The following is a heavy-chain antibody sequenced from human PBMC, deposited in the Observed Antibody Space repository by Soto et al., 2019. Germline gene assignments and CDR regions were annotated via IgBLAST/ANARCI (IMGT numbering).Heavy chain of an antibody. CDR2: IIPIFGTA. J-gene: IGHJ6*02. V-gene: IGHV1-69*13. CDR1: GGTFSSYA. D-gene: IGHD3-3*01. CDR3: ARDRITIFGVVTAPPYYGMDV. Sequence: SVKVSCKASGGTFSSYAISWVRQAPGQGLEWMGGIIPIFGTANYAQKFQGRVTITADESTSTAYMELSSLRSEDTAVYYCARDRITIFGVVTAPPYYGMDVWGQGTTVTVSS.